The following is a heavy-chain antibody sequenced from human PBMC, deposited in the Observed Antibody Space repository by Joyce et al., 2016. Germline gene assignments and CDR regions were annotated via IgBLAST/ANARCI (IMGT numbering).Heavy chain of an antibody. V-gene: IGHV3-30*04. J-gene: IGHJ4*02. D-gene: IGHD2/OR15-2a*01. CDR3: ARDGSMDN. CDR1: GFTLSHYS. CDR2: VSFDGQNK. Sequence: QVKLVESGGGVVQPGRSLRLSCRMSGFTLSHYSMHWVRQAPGKGLERVAVVSFDGQNKNSADSVKGRFTISRDDSKTTLYLQMDSLRRDDAGIYYCARDGSMDNWGQGTLVTVSS.